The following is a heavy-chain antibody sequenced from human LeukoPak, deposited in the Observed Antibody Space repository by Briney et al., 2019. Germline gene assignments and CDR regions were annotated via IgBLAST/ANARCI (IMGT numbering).Heavy chain of an antibody. V-gene: IGHV1-18*01. Sequence: GASVKVSCKASGYTFTSYGISWVRQAPGQGLEWMGWISAYNGNTNYAQKFQGRVTITTDESTSTAYMELSSLRSEDTAVYYCAREGSTNQGLNWFDPWGQGTLVTVSS. D-gene: IGHD2-2*01. CDR1: GYTFTSYG. CDR2: ISAYNGNT. J-gene: IGHJ5*02. CDR3: AREGSTNQGLNWFDP.